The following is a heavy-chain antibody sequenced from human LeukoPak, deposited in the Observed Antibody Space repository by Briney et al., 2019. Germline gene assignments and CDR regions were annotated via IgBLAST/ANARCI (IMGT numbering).Heavy chain of an antibody. CDR2: IWYDGSNK. D-gene: IGHD6-25*01. CDR3: ARGRLSRYYYYMDV. CDR1: GFTFSSYG. Sequence: PGGSLRLSCAASGFTFSSYGMHWVRQAPGKGLEWVAVIWYDGSNKYYADSVKGRFTISRDNSKNTLYLQMNSLRAEDTALYYCARGRLSRYYYYMDVWGKGTTVTVSS. J-gene: IGHJ6*03. V-gene: IGHV3-33*01.